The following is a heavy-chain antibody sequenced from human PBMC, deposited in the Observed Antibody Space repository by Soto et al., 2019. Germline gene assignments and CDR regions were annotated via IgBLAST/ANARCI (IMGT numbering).Heavy chain of an antibody. Sequence: SRSLAWLVYGGSPSSIGTWWNRIRQPPVKGLEWVGCIYHSGSTYYNPSLKSRVTISVDRSKHQFSLNLSSVTAADTAVYYWASAIPYYDSSGSPAKDFDYWGQGTLVTVSS. CDR3: ASAIPYYDSSGSPAKDFDY. V-gene: IGHV4-30-2*01. CDR1: GGSPSSIGTW. CDR2: IYHSGST. J-gene: IGHJ4*02. D-gene: IGHD3-22*01.